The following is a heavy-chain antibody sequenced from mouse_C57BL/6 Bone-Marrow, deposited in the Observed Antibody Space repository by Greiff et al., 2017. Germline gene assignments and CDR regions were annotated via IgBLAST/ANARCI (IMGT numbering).Heavy chain of an antibody. CDR2: INPSSGYT. CDR3: AGRDYYGSSPFAY. D-gene: IGHD1-1*01. J-gene: IGHJ3*01. Sequence: VQLQQSGAELARPGASVKMSCKASGYTFTSYTMHWVKQRPGPGLEWIGYINPSSGYTKYNQKFKDKATLTADKSSSTAYMQLISLTSEDSAVDYCAGRDYYGSSPFAYWGQGTLVTVSA. CDR1: GYTFTSYT. V-gene: IGHV1-4*01.